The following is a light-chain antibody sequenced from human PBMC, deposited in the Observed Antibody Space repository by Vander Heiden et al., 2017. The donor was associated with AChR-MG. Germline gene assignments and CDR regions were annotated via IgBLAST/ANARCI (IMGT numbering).Light chain of an antibody. J-gene: IGLJ2*01. CDR1: NIGSKS. CDR3: QVWDSSSDHPVYVV. V-gene: IGLV3-21*02. Sequence: SYVLTQPPSVSVAPGQTARITCGGNNIGSKSVHWYQQKPGQAPVLVVYDDSDGPSGIPERFSGSNSGNTATLTISRVEAGDEADYYCQVWDSSSDHPVYVVFGGGTKLT. CDR2: DDS.